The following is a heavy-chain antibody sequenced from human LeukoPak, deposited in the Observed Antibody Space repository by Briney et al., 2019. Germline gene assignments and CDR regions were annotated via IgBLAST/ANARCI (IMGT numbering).Heavy chain of an antibody. CDR1: GFTFSSSA. J-gene: IGHJ4*02. CDR3: ARDYVNLYYFDY. Sequence: GGSLRLSCAASGFTFSSSAMSWVRQAPGKGLEWVSSISSSSSYIYYADSVKGRFTISRDNAKNSLYLQMNSLRAEDTAVYYCARDYVNLYYFDYWGQGTLVTVSS. CDR2: ISSSSSYI. D-gene: IGHD3-16*01. V-gene: IGHV3-21*01.